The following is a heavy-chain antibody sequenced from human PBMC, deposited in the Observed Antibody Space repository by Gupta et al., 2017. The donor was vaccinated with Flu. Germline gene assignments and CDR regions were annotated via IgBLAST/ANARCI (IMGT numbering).Heavy chain of an antibody. J-gene: IGHJ3*02. CDR3: FGFCSSTPRPRNTFCI. V-gene: IGHV4-39*02. CDR1: NTSSHY. D-gene: IGHD2-2*01. Sequence: NTSSHYWGYVRQPPGKGLEWIGTVYYRGTTYYSPSLNSRVTISLDTSKNHFSLRLKAVNAPEPAVFYCFGFCSSTPRPRNTFCIWGHGTM. CDR2: VYYRGTT.